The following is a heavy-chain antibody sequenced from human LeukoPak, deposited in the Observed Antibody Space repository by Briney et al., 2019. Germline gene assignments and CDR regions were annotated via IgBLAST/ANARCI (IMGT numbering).Heavy chain of an antibody. J-gene: IGHJ4*02. D-gene: IGHD3-22*01. CDR2: ISAYNGNT. V-gene: IGHV1-18*01. CDR1: GYTFTSYG. Sequence: ASVKVSCKASGYTFTSYGISWVRQAPGQGLEWMGWISAYNGNTNYAQKLQGRVAMTTDTSTSTAYMELRSLRSDDTAVYYCARVRGYYDSSGPRDYWGQGTLVTVSS. CDR3: ARVRGYYDSSGPRDY.